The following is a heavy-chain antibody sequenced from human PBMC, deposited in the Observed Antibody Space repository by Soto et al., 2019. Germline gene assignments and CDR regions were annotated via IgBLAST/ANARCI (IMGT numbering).Heavy chain of an antibody. V-gene: IGHV3-30-3*01. Sequence: PGGSLRLSCAASGFTFSSYAMHWVRQAPGKGLEWVAVISYDGSNKYYADSVKGRFTISRDNSKNTLYLQMNSLRAEDTAVYYCARDLGIAAADWILAGLFDYWGQGTLVTVSS. CDR1: GFTFSSYA. CDR2: ISYDGSNK. J-gene: IGHJ4*02. CDR3: ARDLGIAAADWILAGLFDY. D-gene: IGHD6-13*01.